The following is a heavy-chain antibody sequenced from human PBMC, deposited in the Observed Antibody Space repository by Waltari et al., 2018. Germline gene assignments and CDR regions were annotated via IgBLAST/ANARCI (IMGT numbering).Heavy chain of an antibody. Sequence: QVQLQESGPGLVKPSETLSLTCTVSGDSITDYWWSWIRQPPLKGLEYIGYMFYRGTRHYDPSLRIRVTISCDTSKNQFSLKLTSVTAADTAVYYCARVGEGWRDAFDIWGQGTMVTVSS. V-gene: IGHV4-59*01. CDR2: MFYRGTR. CDR3: ARVGEGWRDAFDI. J-gene: IGHJ3*02. D-gene: IGHD3-3*01. CDR1: GDSITDYW.